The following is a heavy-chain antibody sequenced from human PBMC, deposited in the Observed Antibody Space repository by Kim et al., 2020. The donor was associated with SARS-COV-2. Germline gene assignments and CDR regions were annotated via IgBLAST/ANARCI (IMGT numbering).Heavy chain of an antibody. Sequence: SETLSLTCAVYGGSFSGYYWSWIRQPPGKGLEWIGEINHSGSTNYNPSLKSRVTISVDTSKNQFSLKLSSMTAADTAVYYCARNGKRVVRGVIISSFDY. CDR2: INHSGST. V-gene: IGHV4-34*01. J-gene: IGHJ4*01. CDR1: GGSFSGYY. CDR3: ARNGKRVVRGVIISSFDY. D-gene: IGHD3-10*01.